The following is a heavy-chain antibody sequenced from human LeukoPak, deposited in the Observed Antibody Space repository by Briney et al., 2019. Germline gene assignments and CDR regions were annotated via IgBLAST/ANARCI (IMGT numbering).Heavy chain of an antibody. J-gene: IGHJ4*02. CDR1: GGSFSGYY. Sequence: SETLSLTCAVYGGSFSGYYWSWIRQPPGKGLEGIGEINHSGSTNYNPSLKSRVTISVDTSKNQFSLKLSSVTAADTAVYYCARVRGNRGKYFDYWGQGTLVTVSS. D-gene: IGHD3-16*01. V-gene: IGHV4-34*01. CDR3: ARVRGNRGKYFDY. CDR2: INHSGST.